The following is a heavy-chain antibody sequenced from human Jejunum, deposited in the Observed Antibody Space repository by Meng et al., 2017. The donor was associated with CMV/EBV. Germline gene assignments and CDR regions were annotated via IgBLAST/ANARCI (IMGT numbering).Heavy chain of an antibody. CDR2: VYHRGDT. V-gene: IGHV4-4*02. CDR3: GRDQGRELINH. D-gene: IGHD1-7*01. CDR1: GDSISSDIW. Sequence: QGQRQGPGPGLVKPSGTLSLTCTVSGDSISSDIWWSWVRQPPGKGLEWIGEVYHRGDTNYNPSLKSRVDISVDKSKNQFYLSLFSVTAADTAVYYCGRDQGRELINHWGQGTLVTVSS. J-gene: IGHJ4*02.